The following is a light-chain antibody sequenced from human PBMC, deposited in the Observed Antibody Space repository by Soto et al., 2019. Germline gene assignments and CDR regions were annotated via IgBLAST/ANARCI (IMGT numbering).Light chain of an antibody. CDR1: SSDVGGYNY. J-gene: IGLJ2*01. V-gene: IGLV2-8*01. CDR2: EVT. CDR3: TSHAGSSVV. Sequence: QSALTQPPSAYGSPGQSVTISCTGSSSDVGGYNYVCWYQQHPGKAPKLIIYEVTKRPSGVPDRFSGSKSGNTASLTVSGLQAEDEADYYCTSHAGSSVVFGGGTKLTVL.